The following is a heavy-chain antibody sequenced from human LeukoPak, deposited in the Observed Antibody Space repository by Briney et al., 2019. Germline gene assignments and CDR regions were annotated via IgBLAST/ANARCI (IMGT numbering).Heavy chain of an antibody. CDR1: GFTFSSYA. V-gene: IGHV3-23*01. J-gene: IGHJ4*02. D-gene: IGHD3-3*01. Sequence: GGSLRLSCAASGFTFSSYAMSWVRQAPRKGLEWVSPINGSGGITYYSDSLKSRFTISRDNFKNTLYLQMNSLRVEDKAVYYCAKLRPGRFLEWLFGGDFDYWGQGTLVTVSS. CDR2: INGSGGIT. CDR3: AKLRPGRFLEWLFGGDFDY.